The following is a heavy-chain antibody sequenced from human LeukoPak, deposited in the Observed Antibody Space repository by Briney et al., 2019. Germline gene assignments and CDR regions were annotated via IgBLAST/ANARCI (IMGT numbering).Heavy chain of an antibody. CDR3: ARSSGSEIYNWFDP. V-gene: IGHV6-1*01. CDR2: TYYRSKWYN. J-gene: IGHJ5*02. D-gene: IGHD3-10*01. CDR1: GDSVSGNTAA. Sequence: SQTLSLTCAISGDSVSGNTAAWNWIRQSPSRGLEWLGRTYYRSKWYNDYAVSVKSRITVNPDTSKNQFSLRLNSVSPEDTAVYYCARSSGSEIYNWFDPWGRGTLVTVSS.